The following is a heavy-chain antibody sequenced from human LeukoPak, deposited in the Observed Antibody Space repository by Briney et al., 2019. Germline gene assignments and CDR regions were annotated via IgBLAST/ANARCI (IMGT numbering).Heavy chain of an antibody. J-gene: IGHJ3*02. CDR1: GFTFSSYW. CDR2: IKQDGSEK. V-gene: IGHV3-7*01. CDR3: ARNVLRYFDWLWAFDI. D-gene: IGHD3-9*01. Sequence: GGSLRLSCAASGFTFSSYWMSWVRQAPGKGLEWVANIKQDGSEKYYVDSVKGRFTISRDNAKNSLYLQMNSLRAEDTAVYYCARNVLRYFDWLWAFDIWAKGQWSPSLQ.